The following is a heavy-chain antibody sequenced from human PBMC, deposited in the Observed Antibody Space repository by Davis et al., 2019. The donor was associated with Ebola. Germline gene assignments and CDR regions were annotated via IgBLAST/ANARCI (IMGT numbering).Heavy chain of an antibody. CDR1: GGTFSSYA. Sequence: SVKVSCKASGGTFSSYAISWVRQAPGQGLEWMGGIIPIFGTANYAQKFQGRVTITADESTSTAYMELSSLRSEDTAVYYCARDVLSTGWFDPWGQGTLVTVSS. CDR2: IIPIFGTA. V-gene: IGHV1-69*13. CDR3: ARDVLSTGWFDP. D-gene: IGHD2-8*01. J-gene: IGHJ5*02.